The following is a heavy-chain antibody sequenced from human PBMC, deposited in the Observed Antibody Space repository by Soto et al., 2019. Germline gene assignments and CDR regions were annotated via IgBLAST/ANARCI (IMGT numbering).Heavy chain of an antibody. J-gene: IGHJ6*02. CDR2: ISAYNGNT. CDR1: GYTFTSYC. CDR3: AREACSSTSCYRPYYYYGMDV. V-gene: IGHV1-18*04. D-gene: IGHD2-2*01. Sequence: ASVKVSCKASGYTFTSYCISWVLQAPGQGLEWMGWISAYNGNTNYAQKLQGRVTMTTDTSTSTAYMELRSLRSDDTAVYYCAREACSSTSCYRPYYYYGMDVWGQGTTVTVSS.